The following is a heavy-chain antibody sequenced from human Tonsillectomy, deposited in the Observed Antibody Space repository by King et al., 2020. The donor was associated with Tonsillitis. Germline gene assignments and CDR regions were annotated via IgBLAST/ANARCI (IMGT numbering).Heavy chain of an antibody. V-gene: IGHV4-61*01. CDR1: GGSVSSGSYY. Sequence: QLQESGPGLVKPSETLSLTCTVSGGSVSSGSYYWSWIRQPPGKGLEWIGYIYYSGSTNNNPSLKSGISTSIDTSKNQVSLKLGSFTGSDTAVYYCARGSAVVKNGMDVWGQGTTVTVSS. CDR2: IYYSGST. D-gene: IGHD4-23*01. J-gene: IGHJ6*02. CDR3: ARGSAVVKNGMDV.